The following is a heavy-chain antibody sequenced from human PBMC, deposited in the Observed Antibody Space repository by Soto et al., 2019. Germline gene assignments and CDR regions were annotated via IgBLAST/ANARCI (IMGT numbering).Heavy chain of an antibody. Sequence: ESGGGVVQPGRSLRLSCAASGFTFSSYGMHWVRQAPGKGLEWVAVIWYDGSNKFYADSVTGRFTISRDNSKNTLYLQMKSLRAEDTAVYYCARDHEYGSGSYYKAFGYWGQGTLVTVSS. CDR2: IWYDGSNK. CDR1: GFTFSSYG. V-gene: IGHV3-33*01. CDR3: ARDHEYGSGSYYKAFGY. J-gene: IGHJ4*02. D-gene: IGHD3-10*01.